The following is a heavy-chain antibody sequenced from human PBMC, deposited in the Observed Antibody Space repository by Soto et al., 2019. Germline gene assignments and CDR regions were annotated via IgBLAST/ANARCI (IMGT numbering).Heavy chain of an antibody. CDR3: ARDRGWSLFDY. D-gene: IGHD6-19*01. CDR1: GFTFSSYW. V-gene: IGHV3-74*01. CDR2: TNSDGSDT. Sequence: PGGSPRLSCAASGFTFSSYWMYWVRQAPGKGLVWVSRTNSDGSDTSYADSVKGRFTISRDNAKNTLYLQMNSLRAEDTAVYYCARDRGWSLFDYWGQGTLVTVSS. J-gene: IGHJ4*02.